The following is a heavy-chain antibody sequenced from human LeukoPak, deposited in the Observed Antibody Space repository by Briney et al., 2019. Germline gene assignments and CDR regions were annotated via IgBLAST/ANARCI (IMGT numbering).Heavy chain of an antibody. CDR2: INPNSGGT. V-gene: IGHV1-2*06. J-gene: IGHJ4*02. CDR3: ARDLSASVADFDY. CDR1: GYTFTGYN. Sequence: ASVKVSCKASGYTFTGYNMHWVRQAPGQGLEWMGRINPNSGGTNYAQRFQGRVTMTRDTSINTAYMELSRLRSDDTAVYHCARDLSASVADFDYWGQGTLVTVSS. D-gene: IGHD6-19*01.